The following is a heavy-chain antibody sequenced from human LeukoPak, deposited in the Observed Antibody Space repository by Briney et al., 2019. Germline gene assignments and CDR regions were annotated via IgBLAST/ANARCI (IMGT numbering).Heavy chain of an antibody. V-gene: IGHV1-3*04. J-gene: IGHJ4*02. D-gene: IGHD2-21*01. Sequence: GASVEVSCKASGYTFINHAIHWVRQAPGQRLEWMGWINIGNGNTKYSQNFQGRLTISRDTSATTAYMDLSSLRSEDTAVFYCARRLGRSFDYWGQGTLVTVSS. CDR3: ARRLGRSFDY. CDR2: INIGNGNT. CDR1: GYTFINHA.